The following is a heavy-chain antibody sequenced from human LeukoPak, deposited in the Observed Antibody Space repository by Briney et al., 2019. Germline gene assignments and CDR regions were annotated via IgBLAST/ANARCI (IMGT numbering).Heavy chain of an antibody. D-gene: IGHD3-16*01. CDR1: GYTFSEHF. CDR2: INPKKGDT. J-gene: IGHJ5*02. Sequence: ASVKVSCKSSGYTFSEHFVHWVRQAPGQGLEWMGWINPKKGDTTYAQSFQGRVTMTRDTSISATYMELNSLRSDDTAVYYCTRGYEYRWFDPWGQGTLVTVSS. CDR3: TRGYEYRWFDP. V-gene: IGHV1-2*02.